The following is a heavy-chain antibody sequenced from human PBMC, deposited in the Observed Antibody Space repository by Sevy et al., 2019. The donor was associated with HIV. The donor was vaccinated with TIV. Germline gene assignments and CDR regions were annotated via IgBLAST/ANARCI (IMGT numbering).Heavy chain of an antibody. J-gene: IGHJ4*02. Sequence: SETLSLTCTVSGGSITSLYWNWIRRPPGKGLEWIANIYYNGHINYNPSLKSRVTLSLDTSKTQFSLRLSSVTAADTAMYYCAGENAWGRGYSWGQGTLVTVSS. CDR1: GGSITSLY. CDR2: IYYNGHI. D-gene: IGHD1-26*01. CDR3: AGENAWGRGYS. V-gene: IGHV4-59*08.